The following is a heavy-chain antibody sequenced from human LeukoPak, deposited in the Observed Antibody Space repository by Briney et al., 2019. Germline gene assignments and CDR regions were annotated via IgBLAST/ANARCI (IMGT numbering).Heavy chain of an antibody. CDR1: GFTFSTYA. V-gene: IGHV3-30*18. J-gene: IGHJ4*02. CDR2: TSYDGSNS. D-gene: IGHD3-22*01. Sequence: GGSLRLSRAASGFTFSTYAMHWVRQAPGKGLEWVAVTSYDGSNSYYADSVKGRFTISRDNSENTLYLQMDSLRTEDTAVYYCAKQYRSRSYYGNSAYGYWGPGTLVTVSS. CDR3: AKQYRSRSYYGNSAYGY.